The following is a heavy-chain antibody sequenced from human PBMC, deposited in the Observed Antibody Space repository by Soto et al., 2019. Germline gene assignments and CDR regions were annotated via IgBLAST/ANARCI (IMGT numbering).Heavy chain of an antibody. CDR3: ARKYNQEWLLYNHYYMDV. J-gene: IGHJ6*03. V-gene: IGHV1-18*01. CDR1: GYTFTSYG. CDR2: ISAYNGNT. D-gene: IGHD3-3*01. Sequence: ASVKVSCKASGYTFTSYGISWVRQAPGQGLEWMGWISAYNGNTNYAQKLQGRVTMTTDTSTSTAYMELRSLRSDDTAVYYCARKYNQEWLLYNHYYMDVWGKGTTVTVSS.